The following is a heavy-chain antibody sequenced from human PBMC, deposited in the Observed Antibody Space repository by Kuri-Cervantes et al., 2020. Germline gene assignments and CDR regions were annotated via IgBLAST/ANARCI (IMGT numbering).Heavy chain of an antibody. Sequence: SETLSLTCAISGDSVSSNSAAWNWIRQSPSRGLEWLGRTYYRSKWYNDYAVSLKSRITINPDTSKNQFSLQLNSVTPEDTAVYYCGRAGGSGWYGNFFDPGGQGTLVTVSS. CDR1: GDSVSSNSAA. CDR3: GRAGGSGWYGNFFDP. V-gene: IGHV6-1*01. CDR2: TYYRSKWYN. J-gene: IGHJ5*02. D-gene: IGHD6-19*01.